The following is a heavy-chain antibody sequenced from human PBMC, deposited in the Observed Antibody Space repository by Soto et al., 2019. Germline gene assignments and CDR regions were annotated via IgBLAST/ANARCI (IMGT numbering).Heavy chain of an antibody. CDR3: ARVRSSGDSLGY. CDR1: GGSVSSCSYY. Sequence: QVQLQESGPGLVKPSETLSLTCTVSGGSVSSCSYYWSWIRQPPGKGLEWIGYIYYSGSTKYNPSLKSRVTISVDRSKNQFSLKLSSVTAADTGVYYCARVRSSGDSLGYWGQGTLVTVSS. CDR2: IYYSGST. D-gene: IGHD3-22*01. V-gene: IGHV4-61*01. J-gene: IGHJ4*02.